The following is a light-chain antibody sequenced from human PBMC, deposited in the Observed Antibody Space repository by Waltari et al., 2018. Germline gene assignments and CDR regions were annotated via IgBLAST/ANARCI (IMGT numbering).Light chain of an antibody. CDR3: QTGGHGTWV. J-gene: IGLJ3*02. CDR2: VNSDGSH. CDR1: SGHSSNI. V-gene: IGLV4-69*01. Sequence: QLVLTQSPSASASLGASVKLTCTLSSGHSSNIVAWHQQKPGKGPRYLLKVNSDGSHTKGDEIPVRFAGSSSGSGPYLTISSLQSEDEADYYCQTGGHGTWVFGGGTKLTVV.